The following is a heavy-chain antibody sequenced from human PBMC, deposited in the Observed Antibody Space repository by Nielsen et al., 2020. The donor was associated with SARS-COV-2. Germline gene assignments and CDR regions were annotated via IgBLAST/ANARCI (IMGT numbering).Heavy chain of an antibody. V-gene: IGHV3-23*01. CDR1: GFTFNSYA. D-gene: IGHD2-2*01. CDR3: AKAGGVLVTAAKRYFDS. CDR2: IGAGGVSR. J-gene: IGHJ4*01. Sequence: GESPKISCAASGFTFNSYAKNWVRQAPGKGLELVSNIGAGGVSRDYADSVKGRFTIPRANSKNTLYLQMNSLRAEDTAKYYCAKAGGVLVTAAKRYFDSWGQGTLVTVSS.